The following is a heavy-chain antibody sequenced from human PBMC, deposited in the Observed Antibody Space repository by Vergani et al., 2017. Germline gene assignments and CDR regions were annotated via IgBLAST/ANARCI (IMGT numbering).Heavy chain of an antibody. Sequence: EVQLVQSVAEVKKPGATMKISCKVSGYTFTDHSMHWVKKAPGKGLEWMGLVYPEDGETIYAEKFKGRVTIAADTSTDTAHLELSSLRSEDLAVYYCATPQTVTTGGMEVWGQGTTVIVSS. D-gene: IGHD4-17*01. J-gene: IGHJ6*02. CDR3: ATPQTVTTGGMEV. CDR1: GYTFTDHS. V-gene: IGHV1-69-2*01. CDR2: VYPEDGET.